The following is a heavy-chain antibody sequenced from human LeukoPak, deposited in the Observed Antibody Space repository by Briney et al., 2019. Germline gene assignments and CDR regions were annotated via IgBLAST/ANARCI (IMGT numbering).Heavy chain of an antibody. J-gene: IGHJ4*02. V-gene: IGHV3-23*01. CDR3: VKGPRPDITVAHTVEN. D-gene: IGHD6-19*01. Sequence: GSLRLSCAASGFTFNSYEMNWVRQSPGRGLEWVSTISSRGDSTYVADSVKGRFTISRDNSKNSLYLQMNTVRAEDTAVYYCVKGPRPDITVAHTVENWGQGTLVTVSS. CDR2: ISSRGDST. CDR1: GFTFNSYE.